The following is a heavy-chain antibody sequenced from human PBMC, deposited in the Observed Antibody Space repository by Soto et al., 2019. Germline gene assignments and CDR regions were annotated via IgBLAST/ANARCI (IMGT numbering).Heavy chain of an antibody. V-gene: IGHV1-3*04. J-gene: IGHJ3*02. CDR3: ARQGDSRILRDTFDI. Sequence: QVQLVQPGAEVKQPGASVKVSCKSSGYTFTHYAMHWVRQAPGQGLEWLGWINTDNGNTAFSQKFQDRVSITMDTSASTAYVELSSLTSEDTAVYYCARQGDSRILRDTFDIWGQGTLVTVAS. CDR1: GYTFTHYA. D-gene: IGHD2-8*01. CDR2: INTDNGNT.